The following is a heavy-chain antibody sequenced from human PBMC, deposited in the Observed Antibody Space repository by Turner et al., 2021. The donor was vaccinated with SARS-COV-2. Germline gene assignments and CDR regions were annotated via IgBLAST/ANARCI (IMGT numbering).Heavy chain of an antibody. CDR2: IYWNGDV. CDR3: TKDISPGGADY. J-gene: IGHJ4*02. V-gene: IGHV3-9*01. Sequence: EVQLVESGGGLVQPGRSLRLSCTASGFTLNDHAMHWVRQAPGKGLEWVSGIYWNGDVDYADSVKGRFTTSRDNAKNSLYLQMNSLRPEDTASYYCTKDISPGGADYWGQGTLVTVSS. CDR1: GFTLNDHA. D-gene: IGHD3-10*01.